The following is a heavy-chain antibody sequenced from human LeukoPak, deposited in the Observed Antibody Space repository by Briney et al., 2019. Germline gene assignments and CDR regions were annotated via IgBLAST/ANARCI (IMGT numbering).Heavy chain of an antibody. Sequence: GGSLRLSCAASGFTFSSYGMHWVRQAPGKGLEWVEVIWYDGSNKYYADSVKGRFTISRDNSKNTLYLQMNSLRAEDTAVYYCARESNYDFWSGYSSYYYYMDVWGKGTTVTVSS. CDR3: ARESNYDFWSGYSSYYYYMDV. V-gene: IGHV3-33*01. CDR2: IWYDGSNK. J-gene: IGHJ6*03. CDR1: GFTFSSYG. D-gene: IGHD3-3*01.